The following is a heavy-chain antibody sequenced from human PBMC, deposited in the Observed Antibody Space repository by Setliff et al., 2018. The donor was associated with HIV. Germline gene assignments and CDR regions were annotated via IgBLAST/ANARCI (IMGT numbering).Heavy chain of an antibody. Sequence: SETLSLTCTVSGGSISSGVYYWSWIRYHPGKGLEWIGYIHYSGSIYYNPSLKSRVTISVDTSKNQFSLKLSSVTAADTAVYYCARVCPPVRYNFWSGYYPKAGYFDYWGQGALVTVSS. V-gene: IGHV4-31*03. CDR3: ARVCPPVRYNFWSGYYPKAGYFDY. J-gene: IGHJ4*02. CDR1: GGSISSGVYY. D-gene: IGHD3-3*01. CDR2: IHYSGSI.